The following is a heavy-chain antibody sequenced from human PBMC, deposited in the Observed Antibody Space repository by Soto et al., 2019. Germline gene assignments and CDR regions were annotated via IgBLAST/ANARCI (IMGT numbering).Heavy chain of an antibody. Sequence: QVQLVESGGGVVQPGRALRLSCAASGFTFSSYGMHWVRQAPGKGLEWVALIWYDGGKQYYADSVKGRLTISRDNSKNALFIEMISPRPEDTAVYYCARDGVSLFLIPTELHYWRQGTLVTV. CDR2: IWYDGGKQ. D-gene: IGHD3-3*01. CDR3: ARDGVSLFLIPTELHY. J-gene: IGHJ4*02. CDR1: GFTFSSYG. V-gene: IGHV3-33*01.